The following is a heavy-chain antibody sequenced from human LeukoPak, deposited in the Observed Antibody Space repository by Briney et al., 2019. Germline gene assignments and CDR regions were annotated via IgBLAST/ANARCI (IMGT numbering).Heavy chain of an antibody. CDR1: GYTFSDFS. D-gene: IGHD3-22*01. J-gene: IGHJ4*02. Sequence: GGSLTLSCAASGYTFSDFSVNWVRQAPGKGLEWVSSISGRSNYRYYADSVRGRFTISRDNARDSLFLQMNSLRGEDTAVYFCVRLRRNNDRSGYYYYYDYWGQGTLVTVSS. V-gene: IGHV3-21*03. CDR2: ISGRSNYR. CDR3: VRLRRNNDRSGYYYYYDY.